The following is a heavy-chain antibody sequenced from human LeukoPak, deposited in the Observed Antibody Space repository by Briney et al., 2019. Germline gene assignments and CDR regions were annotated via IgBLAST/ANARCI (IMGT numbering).Heavy chain of an antibody. J-gene: IGHJ3*02. D-gene: IGHD6-19*01. CDR2: IYYSGST. V-gene: IGHV4-31*03. Sequence: SETLSLTCTVSGGSISSGGYYWSWIRQHPGKGLEWIGYIYYSGSTYYNPSLKSRVTISVDTSKNQFSLKLSSVTAADTAVYYCARGAVAGHDAFDIWGQGTMVTVSS. CDR1: GGSISSGGYY. CDR3: ARGAVAGHDAFDI.